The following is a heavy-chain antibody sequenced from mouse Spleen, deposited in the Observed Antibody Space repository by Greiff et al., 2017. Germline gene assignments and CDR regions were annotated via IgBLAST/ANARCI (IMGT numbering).Heavy chain of an antibody. CDR2: INSNGGST. Sequence: EVMLVESGGGLVQPGGSLKLSCAASGFTFSSYGMSWVRQTPDKRLELVATINSNGGSTYYPDSVKGRFTISRDNAKNTLYLQMSSLKSEDTAMYYCASLYGYWGQGTLVTVSA. V-gene: IGHV5-6-3*01. CDR3: ASLYGY. CDR1: GFTFSSYG. J-gene: IGHJ3*01. D-gene: IGHD1-1*01.